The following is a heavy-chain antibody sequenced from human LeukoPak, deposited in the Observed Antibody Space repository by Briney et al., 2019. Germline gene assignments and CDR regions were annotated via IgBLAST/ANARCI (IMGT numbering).Heavy chain of an antibody. Sequence: GGSLRLSCATSGFTFRSYWMSWVRQAPGKGLDWVANIKQDGSEKYYVDSVKGRFTISRENAKNSLYLQMNSLRAEDTAVYYCARDRGSYCSGGSCHFFDYWGQGTLVTASS. D-gene: IGHD2-15*01. V-gene: IGHV3-7*01. J-gene: IGHJ4*02. CDR1: GFTFRSYW. CDR3: ARDRGSYCSGGSCHFFDY. CDR2: IKQDGSEK.